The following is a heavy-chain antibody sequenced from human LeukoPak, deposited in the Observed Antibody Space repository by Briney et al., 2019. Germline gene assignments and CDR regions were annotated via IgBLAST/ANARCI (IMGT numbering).Heavy chain of an antibody. CDR1: GGSFSGYY. J-gene: IGHJ4*02. V-gene: IGHV4-34*01. Sequence: SETLSLTCAVYGGSFSGYYWSWIRQPPGKGLEWIGSIYHSGSTYYNPSLKSRVTISVDTSKNQFSLKLSSVTAADTAVYYCARVYGDFYFDYWGQGTLVTVSS. D-gene: IGHD4-17*01. CDR2: IYHSGST. CDR3: ARVYGDFYFDY.